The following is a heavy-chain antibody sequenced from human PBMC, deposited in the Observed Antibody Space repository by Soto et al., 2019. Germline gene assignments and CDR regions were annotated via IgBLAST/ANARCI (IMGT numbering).Heavy chain of an antibody. V-gene: IGHV3-74*01. J-gene: IGHJ6*02. CDR2: INPDGSTT. Sequence: QTGGSLRLSCAASGFTFSSYWMHWVRQAPGEGLMWVSRINPDGSTTSYADSVKGRFTISRDNAKNTLYLQMNSLRVEDTAVYYCARVPTTVTTPGMDVWGQGTTVTVSS. CDR3: ARVPTTVTTPGMDV. CDR1: GFTFSSYW. D-gene: IGHD4-4*01.